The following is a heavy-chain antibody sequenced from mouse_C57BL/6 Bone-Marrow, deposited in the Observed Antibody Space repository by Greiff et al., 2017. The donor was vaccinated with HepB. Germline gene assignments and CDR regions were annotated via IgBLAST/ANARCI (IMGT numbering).Heavy chain of an antibody. CDR3: ARLGVITTV. Sequence: QVQLQQPGAELVKPGASVKMSCKASGYTFTSYWITWVKQRPGQGLEWIGDIYPGSGSTNYNEKFKSKATLTVVTSSSTAYMQLSSLTSEDSAVYYCARLGVITTVWGTGTTVTVSS. D-gene: IGHD1-1*01. V-gene: IGHV1-55*01. J-gene: IGHJ1*03. CDR1: GYTFTSYW. CDR2: IYPGSGST.